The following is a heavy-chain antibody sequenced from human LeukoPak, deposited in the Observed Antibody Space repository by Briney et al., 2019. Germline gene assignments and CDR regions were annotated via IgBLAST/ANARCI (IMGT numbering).Heavy chain of an antibody. J-gene: IGHJ4*02. Sequence: KPSETLSLTCTVSGGSISSYYWSWIRQPPGKGLEWIGYIYYSGSTNYNPSLKSRVTISVDTSKNQFSLKLNSVTAADTAVYYCARGSSSGWYGLDYWGQGTLVTVSS. CDR3: ARGSSSGWYGLDY. CDR2: IYYSGST. CDR1: GGSISSYY. V-gene: IGHV4-59*01. D-gene: IGHD6-19*01.